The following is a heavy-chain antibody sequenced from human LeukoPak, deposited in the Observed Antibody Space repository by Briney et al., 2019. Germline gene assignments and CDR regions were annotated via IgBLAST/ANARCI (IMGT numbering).Heavy chain of an antibody. D-gene: IGHD1-1*01. V-gene: IGHV4-39*01. CDR3: ARLRMELDY. CDR2: IYYSGST. J-gene: IGHJ4*02. CDR1: GGSISSSSYY. Sequence: SETLSLTCTVSGGSISSSSYYWGWIRQPPGKGLEWIGSIYYSGSTYYNPSLKSRVTISVDTPKNQFSLKLSSVTAADTAVYYCARLRMELDYWGQGTLVTVSS.